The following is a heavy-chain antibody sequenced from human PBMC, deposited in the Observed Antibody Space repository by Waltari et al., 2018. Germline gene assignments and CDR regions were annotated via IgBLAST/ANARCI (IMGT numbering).Heavy chain of an antibody. CDR1: GRSISSSSYY. Sequence: QLQLQVSRPGLVKSSETLSLTCTVSGRSISSSSYYWGWIRQPPGKGLEWIGSIYYSGSTYYNPSLKSRVTISVDTSKNQFSLKLSSVTAADTAVYYCARLSGDYSSAADYWGQGTLVTVSS. CDR3: ARLSGDYSSAADY. D-gene: IGHD6-25*01. CDR2: IYYSGST. J-gene: IGHJ4*02. V-gene: IGHV4-39*07.